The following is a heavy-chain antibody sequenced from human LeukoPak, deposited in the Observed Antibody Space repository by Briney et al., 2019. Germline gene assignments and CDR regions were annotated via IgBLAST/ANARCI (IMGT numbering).Heavy chain of an antibody. CDR3: ARQYYDSTGYYYFDY. CDR2: MYYNGST. D-gene: IGHD3-22*01. CDR1: GDFITGSTYY. V-gene: IGHV4-39*01. Sequence: SETLSLTCTVSGDFITGSTYYWGWIRQPPGKGLEWIGSMYYNGSTYSNPSLRSRVTMSADKAKDQFSLNLKYVTAADTAVYYCARQYYDSTGYYYFDYWGQGTLVTVSS. J-gene: IGHJ4*02.